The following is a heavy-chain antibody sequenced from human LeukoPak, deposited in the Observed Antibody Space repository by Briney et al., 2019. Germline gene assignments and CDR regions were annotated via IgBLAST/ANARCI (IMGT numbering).Heavy chain of an antibody. CDR3: ARVPTAVDTAMVTAY. J-gene: IGHJ4*02. Sequence: GASVKVSCKASGYSFTAYYMHWVRQAPGQGLEWMGRIIPILGIPNYAQQFQGRVTITADKSTSTAYMELSSLRSDDTAVYYCARVPTAVDTAMVTAYWGQGTLVTVSS. V-gene: IGHV1-69*04. CDR1: GYSFTAYY. D-gene: IGHD5-18*01. CDR2: IIPILGIP.